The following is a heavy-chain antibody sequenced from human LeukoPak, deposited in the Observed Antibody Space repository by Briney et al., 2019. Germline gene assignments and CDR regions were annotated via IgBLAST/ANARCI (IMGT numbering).Heavy chain of an antibody. CDR1: GGSFSGYY. Sequence: SETLSLTCAAYGGSFSGYYWSWIRQPPGKGLEWIGEINHSGSTNYNPSLKSRVTISVDTSKNQFSLKLSSVTAADTAVYYCARVGHYDILTGYISDWFDPWGQGTLVTVSS. V-gene: IGHV4-34*01. CDR2: INHSGST. D-gene: IGHD3-9*01. CDR3: ARVGHYDILTGYISDWFDP. J-gene: IGHJ5*02.